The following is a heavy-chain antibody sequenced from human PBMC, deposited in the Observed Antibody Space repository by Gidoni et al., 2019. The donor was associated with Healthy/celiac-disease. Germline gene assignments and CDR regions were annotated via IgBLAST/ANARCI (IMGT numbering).Heavy chain of an antibody. Sequence: EVQLVQSGAAVKKPGVSLKNSCKGSEYSFTIYRMGWVSQMPGKGLEWRGIIYPGDSDPRYSPSFQGHVTLSADKSISTAYLQWSSLKASDTAMYYCAILFINFDYWGQGTLVTVSS. D-gene: IGHD3-16*02. V-gene: IGHV5-51*01. CDR2: IYPGDSDP. CDR3: AILFINFDY. CDR1: EYSFTIYR. J-gene: IGHJ4*02.